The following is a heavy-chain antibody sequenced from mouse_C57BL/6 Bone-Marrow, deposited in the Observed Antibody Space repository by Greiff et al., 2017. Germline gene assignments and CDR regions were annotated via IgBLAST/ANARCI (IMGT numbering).Heavy chain of an antibody. V-gene: IGHV7-1*01. CDR1: GFTFSDFY. J-gene: IGHJ3*01. CDR3: ARAYYGSSFAWFAY. Sequence: EVMLVESGGGLVQSGRSLRLSCATSGFTFSDFYMEWVRQAPGKGLEWIAASRNKANDYTTEYSASVKGRFIVSRDTSQSILYLQMNALRAEDTAIYYCARAYYGSSFAWFAYWGQGTLVTVSA. D-gene: IGHD1-1*01. CDR2: SRNKANDYTT.